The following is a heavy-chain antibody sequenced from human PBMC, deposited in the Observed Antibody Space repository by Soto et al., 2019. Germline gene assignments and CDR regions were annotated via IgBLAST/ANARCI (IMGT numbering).Heavy chain of an antibody. V-gene: IGHV4-31*03. J-gene: IGHJ2*01. CDR2: IYYSGST. Sequence: QVQLQESGPGLVKPSQTLSLTCTVSGGSISSGGYYWSWIRQHPGKGLEWIGYIYYSGSTYYNPSLKSRVTISVDTSKNQFSLKLSSVTAADTAVYYCARVVADCSGYYYADWYFDLWGRGTLVTVSS. D-gene: IGHD3-22*01. CDR1: GGSISSGGYY. CDR3: ARVVADCSGYYYADWYFDL.